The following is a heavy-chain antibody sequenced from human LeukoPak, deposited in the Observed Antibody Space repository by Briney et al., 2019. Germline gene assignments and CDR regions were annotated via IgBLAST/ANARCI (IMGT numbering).Heavy chain of an antibody. V-gene: IGHV4-34*01. Sequence: SETLSLTCAVYGGSFSDYYWSWIRQPPGKGLEWIGEINRSGSTNYNPSLESRVTISVDTSRNQFSLELTSVTAADTAVYYCARAPKIAEPGAPPGKNWGQGTLVTVSA. D-gene: IGHD6-19*01. CDR3: ARAPKIAEPGAPPGKN. J-gene: IGHJ4*02. CDR2: INRSGST. CDR1: GGSFSDYY.